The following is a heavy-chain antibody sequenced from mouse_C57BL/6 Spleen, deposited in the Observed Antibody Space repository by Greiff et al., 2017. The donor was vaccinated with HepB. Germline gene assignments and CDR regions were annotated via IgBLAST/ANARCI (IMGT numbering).Heavy chain of an antibody. CDR2: SYPGDGDT. D-gene: IGHD2-1*01. CDR1: GYAFSSPW. J-gene: IGHJ2*01. CDR3: ARSGTLYCNYYFDY. V-gene: IGHV1-82*01. Sequence: QVQLQQSGPELVKPGASVKISCKASGYAFSSPWMNWVKQRPGKGLEWIGRSYPGDGDTNYNGKFKGKATLTADNSSSTAYMQLSSLTAEDSAIYFCARSGTLYCNYYFDYWGQGTTLTVSS.